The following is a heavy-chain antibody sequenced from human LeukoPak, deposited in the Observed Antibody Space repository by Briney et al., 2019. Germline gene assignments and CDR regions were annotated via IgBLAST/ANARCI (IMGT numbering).Heavy chain of an antibody. CDR3: ARLGSAAGGSRYFDY. J-gene: IGHJ4*02. Sequence: SETLSLTCTVSGYSLSSGYYWGWIRQPPGKGLEWIGNIYHSGSTYYNPSLKSRVTISVDTSKDQFSLKLGSVTAADTAVYYCARLGSAAGGSRYFDYWGQGTLVTVSS. V-gene: IGHV4-38-2*02. CDR2: IYHSGST. CDR1: GYSLSSGYY. D-gene: IGHD6-13*01.